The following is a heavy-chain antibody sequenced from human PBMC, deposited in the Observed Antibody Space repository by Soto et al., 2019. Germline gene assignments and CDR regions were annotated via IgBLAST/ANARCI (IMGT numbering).Heavy chain of an antibody. Sequence: QVQLVQSGAEEKKPGASVKVSCKASGYTFTSYAMHWVRQAPGQRLEWMGWINAGNGNTKYSQKFQGRVTITRDTAASTHYMALRSLRSEDTAVYYCATGSAVVVTSWGQGTLVTVSS. CDR3: ATGSAVVVTS. CDR2: INAGNGNT. J-gene: IGHJ5*02. V-gene: IGHV1-3*05. D-gene: IGHD2-2*01. CDR1: GYTFTSYA.